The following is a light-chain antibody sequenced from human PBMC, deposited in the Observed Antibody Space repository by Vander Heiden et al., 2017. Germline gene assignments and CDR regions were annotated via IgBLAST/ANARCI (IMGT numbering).Light chain of an antibody. Sequence: QSVLTPPPSASRPPGQRVTLSCSGSFSNIEGNAVNWYQQFPGTAPKLLIYSNNERPSGVPNRFSGSKSGTSASLAISGLQSDDEADYYCASWDDSLEGVIFGGGTKLTVL. CDR2: SNN. CDR1: FSNIEGNA. J-gene: IGLJ2*01. CDR3: ASWDDSLEGVI. V-gene: IGLV1-44*01.